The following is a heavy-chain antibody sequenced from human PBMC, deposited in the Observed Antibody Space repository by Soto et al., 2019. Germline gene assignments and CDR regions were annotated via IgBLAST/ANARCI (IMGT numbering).Heavy chain of an antibody. V-gene: IGHV1-69*01. CDR3: AAELGLGTLSVV. Sequence: QVQVVQSGVEVRRPGSSVKVSCKASGDTFKNCVISWVRQAPGQGLEWMWGIIPLFGTTDFAKRFQGRLTITTDESTTTAYMELSRLRSEDTATYYCAAELGLGTLSVVWGKWTTVIVSS. CDR1: GDTFKNCV. D-gene: IGHD7-27*01. CDR2: IIPLFGTT. J-gene: IGHJ6*04.